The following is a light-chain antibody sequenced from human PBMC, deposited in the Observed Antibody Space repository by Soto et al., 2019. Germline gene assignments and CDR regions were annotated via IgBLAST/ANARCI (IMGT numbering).Light chain of an antibody. CDR2: SAS. Sequence: EIVLTQSPGTLSLSPGESATLSCRASQGGFGKYLAWYQQKPGQAPRLLIYSASKRTPGTPDRFTGSGSGTDFTLSINRLEPEDFAVYSCHQYGREPWTVGQGTKVEIK. V-gene: IGKV3-20*01. CDR1: QGGFGKY. CDR3: HQYGREPWT. J-gene: IGKJ1*01.